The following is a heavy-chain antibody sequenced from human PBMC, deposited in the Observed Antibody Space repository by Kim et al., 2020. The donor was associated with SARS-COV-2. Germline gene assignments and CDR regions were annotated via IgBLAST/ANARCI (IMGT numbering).Heavy chain of an antibody. V-gene: IGHV3-66*01. D-gene: IGHD3-3*01. CDR3: ARVRMKYDSKHWFDP. Sequence: DSVKGRFTISRDNSKNTMYLQMNSLRAEDTAVYYCARVRMKYDSKHWFDPWGQGTLVTVSS. J-gene: IGHJ5*02.